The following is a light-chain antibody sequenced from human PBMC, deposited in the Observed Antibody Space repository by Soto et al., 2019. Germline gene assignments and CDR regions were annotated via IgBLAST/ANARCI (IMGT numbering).Light chain of an antibody. J-gene: IGKJ5*01. Sequence: DIVMTQSPDSLAMSLGERATINCKSSQSVLYTLNKRNYLSWYQQKPGQPPKLLIYWAYTRDSGVPDRFSGSGSGTEFTLPISSLQAEDAVVYYCQQYYTTPTIIFGQGTRLEIK. V-gene: IGKV4-1*01. CDR3: QQYYTTPTII. CDR1: QSVLYTLNKRNY. CDR2: WAY.